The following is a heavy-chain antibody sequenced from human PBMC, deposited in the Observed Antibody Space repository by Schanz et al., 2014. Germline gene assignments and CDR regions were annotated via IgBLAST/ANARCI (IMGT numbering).Heavy chain of an antibody. J-gene: IGHJ5*02. V-gene: IGHV3-48*01. Sequence: EVQLVESGGGLVQPGGSLRLSCTASGFTFSSYSMNWVRQAPGKGLEWVSYVSRSTPDIYYADSVKGRFTMSRDNAKNSLYLEMNSLRADDTAVYYCAKAADWPVTRFDPWGQGTLVTVSS. CDR3: AKAADWPVTRFDP. CDR1: GFTFSSYS. D-gene: IGHD3-9*01. CDR2: VSRSTPDI.